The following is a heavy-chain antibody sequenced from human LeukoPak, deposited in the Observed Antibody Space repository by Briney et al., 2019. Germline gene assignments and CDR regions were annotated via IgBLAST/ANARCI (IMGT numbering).Heavy chain of an antibody. V-gene: IGHV4-31*03. J-gene: IGHJ5*02. CDR2: IYYSGST. D-gene: IGHD4-17*01. CDR3: ARGDSVRGDYGDYNLLSFDP. Sequence: SQTLSLTCTVSGGSISSGGYYWSWIRQHPGKGLEWIGYIYYSGSTYYNPSLKSRVTISVDTSKNQFSPKLSSVTAADTAVYYCARGDSVRGDYGDYNLLSFDPWGQGTLVTVSS. CDR1: GGSISSGGYY.